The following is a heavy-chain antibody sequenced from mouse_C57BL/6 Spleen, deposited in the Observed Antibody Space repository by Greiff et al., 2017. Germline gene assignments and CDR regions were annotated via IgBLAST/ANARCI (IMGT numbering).Heavy chain of an antibody. CDR3: ARRDDYDRSDYAMDY. CDR1: GFSLSTFGMG. V-gene: IGHV8-8*01. D-gene: IGHD2-4*01. Sequence: QVTLKESGPGILQPSQTLSLTCSFSGFSLSTFGMGVGWIRQPSGKGLEWLAHIWWDDDKYYNPAQKSRLTISKDTSKNQVFLKIANVDTADTATYYCARRDDYDRSDYAMDYWGQGTSVTVSA. J-gene: IGHJ4*01. CDR2: IWWDDDK.